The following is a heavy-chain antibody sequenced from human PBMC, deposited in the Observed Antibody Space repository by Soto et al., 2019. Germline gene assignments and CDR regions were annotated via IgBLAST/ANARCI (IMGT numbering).Heavy chain of an antibody. Sequence: ASVQVSCQAAGYPCTSSFMHWVRRAPGQRLEWMGWINAGNGNTKYSQKFQGRVTITRDTSARTAYMELSSLRSEDTAVYYCARLGTPSSGWYKFFDYWGQGTLVTVS. CDR2: INAGNGNT. V-gene: IGHV1-3*01. CDR3: ARLGTPSSGWYKFFDY. CDR1: GYPCTSSF. D-gene: IGHD6-19*01. J-gene: IGHJ4*02.